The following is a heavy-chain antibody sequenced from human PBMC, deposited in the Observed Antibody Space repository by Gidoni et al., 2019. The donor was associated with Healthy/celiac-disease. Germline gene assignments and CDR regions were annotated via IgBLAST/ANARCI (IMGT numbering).Heavy chain of an antibody. CDR3: ARVPLGGIEGYFDY. CDR2: ISYDGSNK. J-gene: IGHJ4*02. CDR1: GSHFSSYG. D-gene: IGHD3-16*01. V-gene: IGHV3-30*19. Sequence: QVQLVESGGGVVQPGTYLSLSCAASGSHFSSYGMHWVRQAPGKGLAWVAVISYDGSNKYYADSVKGRFTISRDNSKNTLYLQMNSLRAEDTAVYYCARVPLGGIEGYFDYWGQGTLVTVSS.